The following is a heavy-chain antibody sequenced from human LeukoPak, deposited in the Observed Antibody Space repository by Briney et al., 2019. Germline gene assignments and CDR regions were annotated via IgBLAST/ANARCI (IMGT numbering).Heavy chain of an antibody. Sequence: SETLSLTCTVSGYSINNDYFWGWIRQPPGKGLEWIGSIYHSGSTYYNPSLKSRVTISVDTSKNQFSLRLSSVTAADTAVYYCARVITGTTPAFDIWGQGTMVTVSS. CDR1: GYSINNDYF. V-gene: IGHV4-38-2*02. D-gene: IGHD1-7*01. CDR2: IYHSGST. J-gene: IGHJ3*02. CDR3: ARVITGTTPAFDI.